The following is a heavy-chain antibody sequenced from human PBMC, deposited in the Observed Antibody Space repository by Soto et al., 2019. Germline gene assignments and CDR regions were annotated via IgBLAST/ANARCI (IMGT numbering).Heavy chain of an antibody. CDR2: ISYVGSDK. CDR1: GFTFSTHA. CDR3: ARDGYGSGTYFWYIDL. D-gene: IGHD3-10*01. J-gene: IGHJ2*01. V-gene: IGHV3-30-3*01. Sequence: QVQLVESGGGVVQPGRSLRLSCAASGFTFSTHALHWVRQAPGKGLEWVALISYVGSDKYYADSVKGRFTISRDNSKNTLYLQMNSLRAEDTAVYYCARDGYGSGTYFWYIDLWGRGTLVTVSS.